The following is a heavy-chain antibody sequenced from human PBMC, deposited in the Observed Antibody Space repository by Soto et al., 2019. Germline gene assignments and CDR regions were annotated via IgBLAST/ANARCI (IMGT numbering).Heavy chain of an antibody. Sequence: SETLSLTCTVSGGSISSGGYYWSWIRQHPGKGLEWIGYIYYSGSTYYNPSLKSRVTISVDTSKNQFSLKLSSVTAADTAVYYCARMTHYYDSSGYPPGAFDIWGQGTMVTVSS. CDR2: IYYSGST. V-gene: IGHV4-31*03. D-gene: IGHD3-22*01. CDR3: ARMTHYYDSSGYPPGAFDI. CDR1: GGSISSGGYY. J-gene: IGHJ3*02.